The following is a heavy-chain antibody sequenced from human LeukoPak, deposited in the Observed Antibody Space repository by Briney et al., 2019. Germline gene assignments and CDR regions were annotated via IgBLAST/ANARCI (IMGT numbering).Heavy chain of an antibody. CDR3: ARVGFVEYYFDY. Sequence: GGSLRLSCAASGFTVSSNYMSWVRQAPGKGLEWVSVIYSGGSTYYADSVKGRFTISRDNSKNTLYLQMNSLRAEDTAVYYCARVGFVEYYFDYWGQGTLVTVSS. CDR1: GFTVSSNY. V-gene: IGHV3-66*01. J-gene: IGHJ4*02. D-gene: IGHD3-10*01. CDR2: IYSGGST.